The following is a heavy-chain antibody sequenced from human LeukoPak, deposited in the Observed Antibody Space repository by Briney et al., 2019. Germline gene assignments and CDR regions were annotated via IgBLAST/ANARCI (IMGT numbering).Heavy chain of an antibody. Sequence: GRSLRLSCAASGFTFSSYGMHWVRQAPGKGLGWVAVIWYDGSNKYYADSVKGRFTISRDNSKNTLYLQMDSLKAEDTAVYYCARPPMVRGVIITGDDVFDIWGQGTMVTVSS. CDR3: ARPPMVRGVIITGDDVFDI. CDR1: GFTFSSYG. D-gene: IGHD3-10*01. J-gene: IGHJ3*02. CDR2: IWYDGSNK. V-gene: IGHV3-33*01.